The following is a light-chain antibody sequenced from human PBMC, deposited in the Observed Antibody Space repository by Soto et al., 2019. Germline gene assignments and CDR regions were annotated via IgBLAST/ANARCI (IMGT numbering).Light chain of an antibody. CDR1: QSVSSD. Sequence: EIVMTQSPATLSVSPGERATLSCRASQSVSSDLAWYQQKPGQAPRLLIYGASTRATGIPARFSGSGSGTEFTLTISSLQSEDFAVYYCQHYNNWPPITSGQGTRLEIK. CDR3: QHYNNWPPIT. CDR2: GAS. V-gene: IGKV3D-15*01. J-gene: IGKJ5*01.